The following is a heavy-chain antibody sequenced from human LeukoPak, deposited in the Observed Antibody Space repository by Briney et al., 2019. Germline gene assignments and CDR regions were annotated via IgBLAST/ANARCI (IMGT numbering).Heavy chain of an antibody. J-gene: IGHJ3*02. CDR1: GGSISSSNYY. CDR3: ARLDYRGNDAFDI. CDR2: IYTSEST. V-gene: IGHV4-61*02. Sequence: PSQTLSLTCSVSGGSISSSNYYWSWIRQPAGKGLEWIGRIYTSESTNYNPSLKSRVTISVDTSRNQFSLKLSSVTAADTAVYYCARLDYRGNDAFDIWGQGTMVTVSS. D-gene: IGHD3-16*01.